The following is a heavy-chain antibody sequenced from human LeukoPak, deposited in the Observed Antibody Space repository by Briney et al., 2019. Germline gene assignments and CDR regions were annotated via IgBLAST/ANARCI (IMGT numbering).Heavy chain of an antibody. CDR3: VRYYTRQSWYFDL. CDR1: GFTFSSDW. V-gene: IGHV3-7*01. Sequence: GGSLRPSCAASGFTFSSDWMIWVRQAPGKGLEWVANIKPDGGETYYVDSVKGRFTVSRDNARNSLYLQMNSLRAEDTAVYYCVRYYTRQSWYFDLWGRGTLVTVSS. J-gene: IGHJ2*01. CDR2: IKPDGGET. D-gene: IGHD3-3*01.